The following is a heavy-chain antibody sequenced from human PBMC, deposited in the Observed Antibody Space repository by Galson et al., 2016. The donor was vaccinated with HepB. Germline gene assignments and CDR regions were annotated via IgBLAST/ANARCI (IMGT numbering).Heavy chain of an antibody. V-gene: IGHV3-23*01. J-gene: IGHJ4*01. D-gene: IGHD1-26*01. CDR1: GFTFSNYA. CDR2: ISGSGGST. Sequence: SLRLSCAAYGFTFSNYAMSWVRQAPGEGLEWVSGISGSGGSTYFADSVKGRFTISRDNSKNTLYLQMNIMRAEYTAVYYCAKGEWELDFDYWGQGTLVTVSS. CDR3: AKGEWELDFDY.